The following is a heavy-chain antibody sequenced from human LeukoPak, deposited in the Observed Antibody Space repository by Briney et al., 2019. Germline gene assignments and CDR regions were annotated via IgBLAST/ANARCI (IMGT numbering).Heavy chain of an antibody. CDR3: ASSPVVVPAAIGAFDI. CDR2: IYYSGST. V-gene: IGHV4-59*01. CDR1: GGSISSYY. D-gene: IGHD2-2*01. Sequence: SETLSLTCTVSGGSISSYYWSWIRQPPGKGLEWIGYIYYSGSTNYNPSLKSRVTISVDTSKNQFSLKLSSVTAADTAVYYCASSPVVVPAAIGAFDIWGQGTMVTVSS. J-gene: IGHJ3*02.